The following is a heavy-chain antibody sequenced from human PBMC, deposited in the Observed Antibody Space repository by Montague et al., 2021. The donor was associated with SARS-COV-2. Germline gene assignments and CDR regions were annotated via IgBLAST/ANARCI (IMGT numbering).Heavy chain of an antibody. V-gene: IGHV4-30-2*01. J-gene: IGHJ4*02. CDR3: ARACITMGGYYFDY. CDR2: IYHSGST. CDR1: GGSISSGGYS. D-gene: IGHD3-10*01. Sequence: TLSFTCAVSGGSISSGGYSWSWIRQPPGKGLEWIGYIYHSGSTYYNPSLKSRVTISVDRSKNQFSLKLSSVTAADTAVCYCARACITMGGYYFDYWGQGTLATVSA.